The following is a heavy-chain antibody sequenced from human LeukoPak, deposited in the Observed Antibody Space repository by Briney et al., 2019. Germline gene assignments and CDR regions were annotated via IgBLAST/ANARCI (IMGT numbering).Heavy chain of an antibody. CDR3: ASGAVSYAFDI. CDR1: GFTVGNNY. D-gene: IGHD4/OR15-4a*01. V-gene: IGHV3-53*01. CDR2: IYSGGNT. J-gene: IGHJ3*02. Sequence: GGSLRLSCAASGFTVGNNYMTWVRQGPGKGLEWVSVIYSGGNTYYADSVKGRFTISRDNSKNTLYLQMNSLRDEDTAVYYCASGAVSYAFDIWGQGTMVTVSS.